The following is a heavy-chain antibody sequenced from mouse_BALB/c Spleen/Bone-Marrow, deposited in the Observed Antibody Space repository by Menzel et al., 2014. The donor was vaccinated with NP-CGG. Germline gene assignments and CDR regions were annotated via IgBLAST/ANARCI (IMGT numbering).Heavy chain of an antibody. CDR3: ARVGYRYDGYAMDY. CDR2: IWAGGST. V-gene: IGHV2-9*02. D-gene: IGHD2-14*01. Sequence: VQLQQSGPGLVAPSQSLSITCTVSGFSLTSYGVHWVRQPPGKGLEWLGVIWAGGSTNYNSALMSRLSISKDNPKSQVFLKMNSLQTDDTAMYYCARVGYRYDGYAMDYWGQGTSVTVSS. CDR1: GFSLTSYG. J-gene: IGHJ4*01.